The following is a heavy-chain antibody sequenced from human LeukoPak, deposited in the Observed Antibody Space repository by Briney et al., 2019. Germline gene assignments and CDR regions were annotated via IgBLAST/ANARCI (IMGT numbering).Heavy chain of an antibody. J-gene: IGHJ4*02. CDR2: IYSSGTT. CDR3: ARDLAYFDY. Sequence: GGSLRLSCAASGFTVSSNYMTWVRQAPGKGLEWVSVIYSSGTTYFADSVKGRFTISRDNSKNTLYLQMNSLRAEDMAVYYCARDLAYFDYWGQGTLVTVSS. CDR1: GFTVSSNY. D-gene: IGHD3-16*01. V-gene: IGHV3-53*01.